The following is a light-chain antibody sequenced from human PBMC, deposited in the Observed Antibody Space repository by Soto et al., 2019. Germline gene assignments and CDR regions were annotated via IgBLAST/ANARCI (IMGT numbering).Light chain of an antibody. Sequence: EIVMTQSPATLSVSPGERATLSCRASQNVNNNLAWYQQKPGQAPRLLIYGASTRATGIQARFSGSGSGTEFTLTISSLQSEDFAVYYCKQYNNWPRTFGHGTKVDIK. CDR1: QNVNNN. CDR3: KQYNNWPRT. CDR2: GAS. J-gene: IGKJ1*01. V-gene: IGKV3-15*01.